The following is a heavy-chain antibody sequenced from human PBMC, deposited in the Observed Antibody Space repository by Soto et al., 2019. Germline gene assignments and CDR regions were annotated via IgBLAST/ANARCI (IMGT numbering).Heavy chain of an antibody. V-gene: IGHV3-64*04. Sequence: GGSLRLSCSASGFTFSSYAMHWVRQAPGKGLEYVSAISSNGGSTYYADSVKGRFTISRDNSKSTLYLQMNSLRAEDTAVYYCAKDRYCSSTSCYAGFDYWGQGTLVTVSS. CDR3: AKDRYCSSTSCYAGFDY. J-gene: IGHJ4*02. D-gene: IGHD2-2*01. CDR1: GFTFSSYA. CDR2: ISSNGGST.